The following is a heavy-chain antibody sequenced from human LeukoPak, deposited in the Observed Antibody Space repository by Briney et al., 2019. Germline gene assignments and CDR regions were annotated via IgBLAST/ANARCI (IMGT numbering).Heavy chain of an antibody. CDR1: GYSFTSYW. CDR2: IYPGDSDT. D-gene: IGHD2-2*01. CDR3: ARHACSSTSCYAGYYYYYMDV. V-gene: IGHV5-51*01. J-gene: IGHJ6*03. Sequence: GESLKISCKGSGYSFTSYWIGWVRQMPGKGLEWMGIIYPGDSDTRYSPSFQGQVTISADKSISTAYLQRSSLKASDTAMYYCARHACSSTSCYAGYYYYYMDVWGKGTTVTVSS.